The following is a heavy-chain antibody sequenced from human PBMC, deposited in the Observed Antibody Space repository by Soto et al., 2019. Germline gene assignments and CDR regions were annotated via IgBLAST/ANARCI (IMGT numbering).Heavy chain of an antibody. V-gene: IGHV1-46*01. CDR2: INPSGGST. D-gene: IGHD5-12*01. Sequence: QVQLVQSGAEVKKPGASVKVSCKASGYTFTSYYMHWVRQAPGQGLEWMGIINPSGGSTSYAQKFQGRGTMSSETSTSTVYMELSSLRSEYTAVYYCARGEMATITLPYYYYGMDIWGQGTTVTVSS. CDR1: GYTFTSYY. CDR3: ARGEMATITLPYYYYGMDI. J-gene: IGHJ6*02.